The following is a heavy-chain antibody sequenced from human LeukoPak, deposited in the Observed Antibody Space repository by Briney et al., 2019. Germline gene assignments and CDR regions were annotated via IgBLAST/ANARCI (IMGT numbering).Heavy chain of an antibody. Sequence: GGSLRLSCAASGFTVSSNYMSWVRQAPGKGLDWVSVIFGGGSAYYPDSVKGRFTISRDNSKNTLFVQMNSLRAEDTAVYYCARGPGGYDNWGQGTLVTVSS. CDR1: GFTVSSNY. CDR2: IFGGGSA. D-gene: IGHD3-16*01. J-gene: IGHJ4*02. V-gene: IGHV3-66*01. CDR3: ARGPGGYDN.